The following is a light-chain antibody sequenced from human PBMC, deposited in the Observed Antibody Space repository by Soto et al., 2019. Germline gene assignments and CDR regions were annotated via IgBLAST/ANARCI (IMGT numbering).Light chain of an antibody. CDR1: QSVSSY. CDR2: DAS. J-gene: IGKJ4*01. Sequence: EIVLIQSPATLSLSPGERDTLSCRASQSVSSYLAWYQQKPGQAPRLLIYDASNRATGIPARFSGSGSGTDFTLTISSLEPEDFAVYYCQQRSNWPLTFGGGTKVDIK. V-gene: IGKV3-11*01. CDR3: QQRSNWPLT.